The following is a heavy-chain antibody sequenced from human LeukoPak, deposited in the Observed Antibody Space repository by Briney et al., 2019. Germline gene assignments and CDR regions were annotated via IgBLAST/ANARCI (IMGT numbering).Heavy chain of an antibody. J-gene: IGHJ3*02. Sequence: GGSLRLSCAASGFTFSSYAVHWVRQAPGKGLEWVAVISYDGSNKYYADSVKGRFTISRDNSKNTLYLQMNSLRAEDTAVYYCARDLRIWGQGTMVTVSS. V-gene: IGHV3-30-3*01. CDR1: GFTFSSYA. CDR2: ISYDGSNK. CDR3: ARDLRI.